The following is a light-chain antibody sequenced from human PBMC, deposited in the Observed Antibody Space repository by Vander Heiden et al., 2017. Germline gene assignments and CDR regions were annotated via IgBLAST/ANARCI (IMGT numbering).Light chain of an antibody. V-gene: IGLV1-44*01. CDR3: ATWDDSLNGPV. Sequence: TISCSGSSSNVGSNTVNWDQQLPGTAPKLLIYSKDQRPSGVPDRFSGSKSGTSAALAISGLQSEDEADYYCATWDDSLNGPVFGGGTKVTVV. CDR1: SSNVGSNT. J-gene: IGLJ2*01. CDR2: SKD.